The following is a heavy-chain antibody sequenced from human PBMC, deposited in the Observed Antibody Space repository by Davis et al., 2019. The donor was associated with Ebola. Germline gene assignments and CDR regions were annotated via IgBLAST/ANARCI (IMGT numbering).Heavy chain of an antibody. CDR1: GYTFTSYY. V-gene: IGHV1-46*01. J-gene: IGHJ4*02. D-gene: IGHD2-15*01. CDR3: ARDRYCSGGSCYYYFDY. Sequence: ASVKVSCKASGYTFTSYYMHWVRQASGQGLEWMGIINPSGGSTSYAQKFQDRVTMTRDTSTSTVYMELSSLRSEDTAVYYCARDRYCSGGSCYYYFDYWGQGTLVTVSS. CDR2: INPSGGST.